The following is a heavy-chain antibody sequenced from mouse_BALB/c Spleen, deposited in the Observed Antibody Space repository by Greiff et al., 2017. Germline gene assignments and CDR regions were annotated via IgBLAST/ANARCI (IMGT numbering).Heavy chain of an antibody. J-gene: IGHJ4*01. CDR3: ERDSNWDDMDY. V-gene: IGHV5-4*02. CDR2: ISDGCSYT. CDR1: GFTFSDYY. Sequence: DVKLVESGGGLVKPGGSLKLSCAASGFTFSDYYMYWVRQTPEKRLEWVATISDGCSYTYYPDSVKGRFTISIDNAKNNLYLQMSILKSEDTAMYYCERDSNWDDMDYWGQGTSVTVSS. D-gene: IGHD4-1*02.